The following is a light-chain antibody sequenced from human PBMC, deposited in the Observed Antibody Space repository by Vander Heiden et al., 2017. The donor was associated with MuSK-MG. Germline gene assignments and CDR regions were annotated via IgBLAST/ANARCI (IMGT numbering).Light chain of an antibody. V-gene: IGKV3-20*01. CDR1: QSVSSSY. Sequence: EIVLTQSPGTLSLSPGERATLSCRSSQSVSSSYLAWYQQKPGQAPRLLIYGASTRATGIQDRFSGSGYGTDFTLTISRREPEDFAVYFCQQWPSEHPPVTFGGGTKVEIK. CDR2: GAS. J-gene: IGKJ4*01. CDR3: QQWPSEHPPVT.